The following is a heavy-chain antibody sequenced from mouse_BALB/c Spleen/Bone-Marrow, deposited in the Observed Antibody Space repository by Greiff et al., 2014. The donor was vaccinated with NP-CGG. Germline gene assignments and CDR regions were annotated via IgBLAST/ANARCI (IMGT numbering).Heavy chain of an antibody. CDR1: GFNIKDTY. CDR2: IDPANGNT. V-gene: IGHV14-3*02. D-gene: IGHD2-2*01. J-gene: IGHJ2*01. CDR3: ASYVYGYYFDY. Sequence: VQLQQSGAELVKPGASVKLSCTASGFNIKDTYMHWVKQRPEQGLEWIGRIDPANGNTKYDPKFQGKASITADTSSNTPYLQLSSLTSEDTAVYYCASYVYGYYFDYWGQGTTLTVSS.